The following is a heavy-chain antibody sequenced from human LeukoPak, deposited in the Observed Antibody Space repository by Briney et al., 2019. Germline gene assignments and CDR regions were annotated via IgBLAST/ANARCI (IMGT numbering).Heavy chain of an antibody. CDR1: GFTFRSYW. V-gene: IGHV3-7*01. D-gene: IGHD1-26*01. Sequence: GGSLRLPCAASGFTFRSYWMSWVRQAPGKGLEWVANIKQDGSEKYYVGSVKGRFTISRDNAKNSLYLQMNSLRAEDTAVYYCARESGSYYGYWGQGTLVTVSS. CDR3: ARESGSYYGY. CDR2: IKQDGSEK. J-gene: IGHJ4*02.